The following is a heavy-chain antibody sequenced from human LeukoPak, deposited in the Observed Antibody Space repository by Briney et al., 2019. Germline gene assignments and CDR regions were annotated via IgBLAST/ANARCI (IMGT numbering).Heavy chain of an antibody. D-gene: IGHD3-9*01. CDR3: ARGGSYYDILTGYLLDY. Sequence: AASVKVSCKASGYTFTGYYMHWVRQAPGQGLEWMGWINPNSGGTNYAQKFQGRVTMTRDTSISTAYMELSRLRSDDTAVYYCARGGSYYDILTGYLLDYWGQGTLVTVSS. J-gene: IGHJ4*02. V-gene: IGHV1-2*02. CDR2: INPNSGGT. CDR1: GYTFTGYY.